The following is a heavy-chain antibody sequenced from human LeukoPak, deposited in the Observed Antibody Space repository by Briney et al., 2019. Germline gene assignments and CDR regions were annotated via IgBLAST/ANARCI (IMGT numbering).Heavy chain of an antibody. J-gene: IGHJ3*02. CDR1: GGSFSGYY. CDR3: ARGLLDGYTHPAAFDI. Sequence: SETLSLTCAVYGGSFSGYYWSWIRQPPGKGLEWFGYIYYSGSTNYNPSLKSRVTISVDTSNNQFSVKLSSVTAADTGVYYCARGLLDGYTHPAAFDIWGQGTMVSVSS. V-gene: IGHV4-59*01. CDR2: IYYSGST. D-gene: IGHD5-24*01.